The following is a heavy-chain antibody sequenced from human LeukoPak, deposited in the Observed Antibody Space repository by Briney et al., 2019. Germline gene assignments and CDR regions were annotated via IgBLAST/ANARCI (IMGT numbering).Heavy chain of an antibody. V-gene: IGHV1-18*01. D-gene: IGHD3-9*01. CDR2: ISAYNGNT. CDR1: GYTFTSYG. J-gene: IGHJ3*02. Sequence: ASVMVSCKASGYTFTSYGISWVRQAPGQGLEWMGWISAYNGNTNYAQKLQGRVTMTTDTSTSTAYMELRSLRSDDTAVYYCASVLRYFDWLGAFDIWGQGTMVTVSS. CDR3: ASVLRYFDWLGAFDI.